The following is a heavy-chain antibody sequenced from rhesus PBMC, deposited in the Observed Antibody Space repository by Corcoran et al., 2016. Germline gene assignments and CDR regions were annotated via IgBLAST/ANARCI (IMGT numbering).Heavy chain of an antibody. CDR1: GFSISTSGMG. Sequence: QVTLKESGPALVKPTQTLTLTCTFSGFSISTSGMGVGWIRQPPGKALEWLALIYWDYVKNYSTSLKSRLTISKDTSKNQVVLTMTNMDPVDTATYYCARRNEGAFDYWGQGVLVTVSS. D-gene: IGHD1-14*01. V-gene: IGHV2-174*01. J-gene: IGHJ4*01. CDR3: ARRNEGAFDY. CDR2: IYWDYVK.